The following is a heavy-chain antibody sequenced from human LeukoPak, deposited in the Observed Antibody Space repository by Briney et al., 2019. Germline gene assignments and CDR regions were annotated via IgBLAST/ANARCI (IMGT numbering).Heavy chain of an antibody. Sequence: PSETLSLTCTVSGGSISNYYWSWIRQPPGKGLEWIGHIYYSGSTNYNPSLKSRVTISLDTSKNQLCLNLISVTARDTAVYYCAKADDYYYYLDVWGKETTVTVSS. CDR1: GGSISNYY. CDR2: IYYSGST. V-gene: IGHV4-59*01. J-gene: IGHJ6*03. CDR3: AKADDYYYYLDV.